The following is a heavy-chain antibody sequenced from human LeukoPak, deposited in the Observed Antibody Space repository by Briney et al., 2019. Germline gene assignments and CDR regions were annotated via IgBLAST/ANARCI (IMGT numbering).Heavy chain of an antibody. J-gene: IGHJ4*02. CDR1: GYSFTGNY. CDR2: ISTSTGDT. D-gene: IGHD4-11*01. CDR3: ARDDNYGIFVNVDY. V-gene: IGHV1-2*02. Sequence: ASVKVSCKASGYSFTGNYMHWVRQAPGQGPEWMGWISTSTGDTKYTQKFQGRVTLTTDTSTSTAYMELSSLRSDDTAVYYCARDDNYGIFVNVDYWGQGTLVTVSS.